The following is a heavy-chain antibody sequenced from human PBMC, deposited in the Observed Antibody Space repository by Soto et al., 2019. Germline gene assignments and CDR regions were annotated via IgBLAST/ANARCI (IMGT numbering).Heavy chain of an antibody. J-gene: IGHJ6*02. D-gene: IGHD6-13*01. CDR3: ATRVQDPGKYYYGMDV. CDR1: GYSFTSYW. V-gene: IGHV5-51*01. Sequence: PGESLKISCKGSGYSFTSYWIGWVRQMPGKGLEWMGIIYPGDSDTRYSPSFQGQVTISADKSISTAYLQWSSLKASDTAMYYCATRVQDPGKYYYGMDVRGQGTTVTVSS. CDR2: IYPGDSDT.